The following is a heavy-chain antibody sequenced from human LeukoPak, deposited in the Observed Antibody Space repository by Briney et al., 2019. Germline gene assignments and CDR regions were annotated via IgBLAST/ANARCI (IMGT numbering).Heavy chain of an antibody. J-gene: IGHJ3*02. CDR2: MYPRDSQT. V-gene: IGHV5-51*01. D-gene: IGHD5-24*01. CDR1: GYNFTNYW. Sequence: GESLKISCKGSGYNFTNYWIAWVRQMPGKGLEWMGVMYPRDSQTSYSPSFQGHVTMSADRSRSTAYLQWSSPQASDTAMYYCARLMEMTTITALDIWGQGTLVTVSS. CDR3: ARLMEMTTITALDI.